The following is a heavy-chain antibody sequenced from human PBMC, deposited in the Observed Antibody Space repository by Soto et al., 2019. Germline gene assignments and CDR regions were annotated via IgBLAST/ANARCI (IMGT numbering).Heavy chain of an antibody. Sequence: LRLSCAASGFTFSSYAMHWVRQAPGKGLEWVAVISYDGSNKYYADSVKGRFTISRDNSKNTLYLQMNSLRAEDTAVYYCARDRVPIVVVPVDYYYYGMDVWGQGTTVTVSS. CDR3: ARDRVPIVVVPVDYYYYGMDV. J-gene: IGHJ6*02. CDR1: GFTFSSYA. V-gene: IGHV3-30-3*01. D-gene: IGHD2-2*01. CDR2: ISYDGSNK.